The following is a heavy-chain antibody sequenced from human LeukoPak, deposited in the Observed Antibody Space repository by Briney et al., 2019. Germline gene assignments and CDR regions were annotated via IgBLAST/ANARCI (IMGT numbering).Heavy chain of an antibody. CDR3: AKDDAGLPDY. V-gene: IGHV3-30*18. Sequence: GGSLRLSCAASGYTFIHYGMHWVRQAPGKGLEWVAVISYDGSKAFYGDFVKGRFTISRDDSKDTVYLQMNSLRVEDRAVYYCAKDDAGLPDYWGQGTLVTVSS. J-gene: IGHJ4*02. CDR2: ISYDGSKA. D-gene: IGHD2-15*01. CDR1: GYTFIHYG.